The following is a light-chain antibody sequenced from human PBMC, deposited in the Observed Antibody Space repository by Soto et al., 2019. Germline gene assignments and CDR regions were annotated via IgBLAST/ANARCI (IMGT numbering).Light chain of an antibody. V-gene: IGLV1-44*01. CDR1: SSNIGSNT. CDR3: ATWDDSLNGRWV. J-gene: IGLJ3*02. CDR2: NNN. Sequence: QSVLTQPPSASGTPGQRVTISCSGRSSNIGSNTVNWYQQLPGTAPKLIIYNNNQRPSGVPDRFSGSKSGTSASLAISGLQSEDEADYYCATWDDSLNGRWVFGGGTKLTVL.